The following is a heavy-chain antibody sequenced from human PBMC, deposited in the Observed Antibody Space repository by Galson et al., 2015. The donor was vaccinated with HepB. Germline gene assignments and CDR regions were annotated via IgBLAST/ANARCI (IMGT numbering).Heavy chain of an antibody. CDR2: IKQDGSEK. CDR3: ARDWEGAFDI. V-gene: IGHV3-7*03. J-gene: IGHJ3*02. Sequence: SLRLSCAASGLTFSSYWMSWARQAPGKGLEWVANIKQDGSEKYYVDSVKGRFTISRDNARNSLSLQMNSLRGEDTAVYYCARDWEGAFDIWGQGTMVTVSS. CDR1: GLTFSSYW. D-gene: IGHD1-26*01.